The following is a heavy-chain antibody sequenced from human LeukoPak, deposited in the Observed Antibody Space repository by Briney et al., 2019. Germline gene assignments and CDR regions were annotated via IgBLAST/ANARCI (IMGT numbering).Heavy chain of an antibody. CDR1: GDRVSSNSAA. CDR2: TYYRSKWHN. V-gene: IGHV6-1*01. CDR3: ARLAVAGTDFDY. J-gene: IGHJ4*02. D-gene: IGHD6-19*01. Sequence: SQTLSLTCAISGDRVSSNSAAWNWIRHSPSRGLEWLGRTYYRSKWHNHYAVSVKSRITINPDTSKNQFSLQLNSVTPEDTAVYYCARLAVAGTDFDYWGQGTPVTVSS.